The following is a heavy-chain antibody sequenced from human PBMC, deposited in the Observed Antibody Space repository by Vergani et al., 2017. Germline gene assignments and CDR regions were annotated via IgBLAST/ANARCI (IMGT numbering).Heavy chain of an antibody. CDR1: GYSFTSYW. D-gene: IGHD1-26*01. J-gene: IGHJ6*02. CDR3: AGDLSIVGARRHYYYYGMDV. Sequence: EVQLVQSGAEVKKPGESLKISCKGSGYSFTSYWIGWVRQMPGKGLEWMGILYPGDSDTRYSPSFQGQVTISASKSISTAYLQWSSLKAADTAMYYCAGDLSIVGARRHYYYYGMDVWGQRSTVTVSS. CDR2: LYPGDSDT. V-gene: IGHV5-51*01.